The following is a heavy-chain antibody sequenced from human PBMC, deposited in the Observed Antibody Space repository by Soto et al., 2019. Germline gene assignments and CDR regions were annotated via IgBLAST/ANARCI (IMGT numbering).Heavy chain of an antibody. V-gene: IGHV1-18*01. CDR1: GYTFTSYG. CDR2: ISAYNGNT. J-gene: IGHJ6*02. D-gene: IGHD2-2*01. CDR3: ARDSADIVVVPAAMHYYYYGMDV. Sequence: QVQLVQSGAEVKKPGASVKVSCKASGYTFTSYGISWVRQAPGQGLEWMGWISAYNGNTNYAQKPQGRATLTTDTSTSTAYMELRSLRSDDTAVYYCARDSADIVVVPAAMHYYYYGMDVWGQGTTVTVSS.